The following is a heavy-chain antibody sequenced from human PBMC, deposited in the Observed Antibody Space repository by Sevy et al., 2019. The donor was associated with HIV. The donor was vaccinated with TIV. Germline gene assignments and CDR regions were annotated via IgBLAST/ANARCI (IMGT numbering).Heavy chain of an antibody. J-gene: IGHJ3*02. CDR3: ARDFLAVTSIPSDAFDI. CDR1: GCSFTGYY. D-gene: IGHD2-21*02. Sequence: ASVKVSCKASGCSFTGYYMNWVRQAPGQGLEWMGWINPNTSDTTYSVKFEGRVTMTRDSSLSTAYLELRGLRSDDTAVYYCARDFLAVTSIPSDAFDIWGQGTLVTVSS. CDR2: INPNTSDT. V-gene: IGHV1-2*02.